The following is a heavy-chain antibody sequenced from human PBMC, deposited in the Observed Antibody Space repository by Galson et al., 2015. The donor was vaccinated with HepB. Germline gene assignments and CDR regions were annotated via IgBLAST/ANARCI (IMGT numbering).Heavy chain of an antibody. Sequence: SLRLSCAASGFIFSGSAMHWVRQASGKGLEWVGRIRSKAKSYATAYGASVKGRFTISRDDSKNTAYLQMNSLKTEDTAVYYCTSNSWGYQPGFWGQGTLVTVSS. V-gene: IGHV3-73*01. D-gene: IGHD3-16*01. J-gene: IGHJ4*02. CDR1: GFIFSGSA. CDR2: IRSKAKSYAT. CDR3: TSNSWGYQPGF.